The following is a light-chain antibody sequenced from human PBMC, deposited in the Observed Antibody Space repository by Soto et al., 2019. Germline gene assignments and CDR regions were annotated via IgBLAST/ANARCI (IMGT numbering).Light chain of an antibody. Sequence: EIELTQSPGTLSLSPGERATLSCRASQRLASNYLAWYQQKPGQAPRLFIYGASTMATAIPPRFSGSGSGTESTLTISSLQSEDFAVYYCQQYDNWPITFGQGTRLEIK. J-gene: IGKJ5*01. V-gene: IGKV3-15*01. CDR1: QRLASNY. CDR3: QQYDNWPIT. CDR2: GAS.